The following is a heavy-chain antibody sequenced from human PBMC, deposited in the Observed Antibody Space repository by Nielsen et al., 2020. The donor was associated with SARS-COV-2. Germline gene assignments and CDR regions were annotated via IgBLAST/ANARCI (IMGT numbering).Heavy chain of an antibody. CDR3: AKLSRRRGPTYYYGSGSYPFDY. V-gene: IGHV3-23*01. D-gene: IGHD3-10*01. Sequence: WIRQPPGKGLEWVSAISGSGGSTYYADSVKGRFTISRDNSKNTLYLQMNSLRAEDTAVYYCAKLSRRRGPTYYYGSGSYPFDYWGQGTLVTVSS. CDR2: ISGSGGST. J-gene: IGHJ4*02.